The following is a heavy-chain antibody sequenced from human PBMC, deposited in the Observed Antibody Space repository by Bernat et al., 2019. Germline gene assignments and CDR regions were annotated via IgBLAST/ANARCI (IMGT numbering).Heavy chain of an antibody. Sequence: QVQLVESGGGVVQPGRSLRLSCAASGFTFSNYGMHWVRQAPGKGLEWVAVIWYDGSNRYYADSVKGRFTISRDNSKSTLYLQMNSLRAEDTAVNYCARGPRNYYYYYMDVWGKGTTVTVSS. J-gene: IGHJ6*03. CDR3: ARGPRNYYYYYMDV. CDR2: IWYDGSNR. CDR1: GFTFSNYG. V-gene: IGHV3-33*01.